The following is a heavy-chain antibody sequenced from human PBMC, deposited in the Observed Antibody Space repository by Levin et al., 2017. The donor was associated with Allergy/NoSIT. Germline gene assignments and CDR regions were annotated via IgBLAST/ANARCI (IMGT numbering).Heavy chain of an antibody. CDR2: IISNGEKT. CDR3: AKDSGTYFGWLGP. V-gene: IGHV3-23*01. CDR1: GFTLSSHA. D-gene: IGHD1-26*01. Sequence: GESLKISCEVSGFTLSSHAMSWVRQAPGKGLEWVSSIISNGEKTFYADSVKGRFTTSRDTLKNTVYLEMKNVRADDTAVYYCAKDSGTYFGWLGPWGQGTLVTVSS. J-gene: IGHJ5*02.